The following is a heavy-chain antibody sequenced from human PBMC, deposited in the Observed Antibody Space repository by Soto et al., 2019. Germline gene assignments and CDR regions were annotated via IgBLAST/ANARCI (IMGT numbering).Heavy chain of an antibody. V-gene: IGHV1-69*12. Sequence: QVLLVQSGAEVKKPGSSVKVSCKASGGTFSSYAISWVRQAPGQGLEWMGGIIPIFGTANYAQKFQGRVTITADESTCTAYMELSSLRSEDTAVYYCARSGYSYGTPPFPFDYWGQGTLVTVSS. CDR2: IIPIFGTA. D-gene: IGHD5-18*01. CDR3: ARSGYSYGTPPFPFDY. CDR1: GGTFSSYA. J-gene: IGHJ4*02.